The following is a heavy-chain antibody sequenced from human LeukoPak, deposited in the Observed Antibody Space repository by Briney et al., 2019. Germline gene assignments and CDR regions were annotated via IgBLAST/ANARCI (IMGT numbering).Heavy chain of an antibody. CDR3: AREDRSYSNPFGDY. CDR2: ISSSSSTI. V-gene: IGHV3-48*04. Sequence: GGSLRLSCAASGFTFSSYSMNWVRQAPGKGLEWVSYISSSSSTIYYADSVKGRFTISRDDAKNSLYLQTNSLRAEDTAVYYCAREDRSYSNPFGDYWGQGTLVTVSS. J-gene: IGHJ4*02. D-gene: IGHD1-26*01. CDR1: GFTFSSYS.